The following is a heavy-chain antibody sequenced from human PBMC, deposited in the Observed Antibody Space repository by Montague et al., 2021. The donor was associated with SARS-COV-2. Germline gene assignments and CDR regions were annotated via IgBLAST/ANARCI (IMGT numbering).Heavy chain of an antibody. V-gene: IGHV4-39*01. D-gene: IGHD1-1*01. CDR3: ARRKERGTYWNFDN. CDR1: GGSISSIHY. J-gene: IGHJ4*02. CDR2: IYYTGDT. Sequence: SETLSLTCNVSGGSISSIHYWGWIRQPPGKGLEWIGTIYYTGDTXXNPXXXSRATISVGTSNDQFSLRVTSVTAADTGVHYCARRKERGTYWNFDNWGQGTLVTVSS.